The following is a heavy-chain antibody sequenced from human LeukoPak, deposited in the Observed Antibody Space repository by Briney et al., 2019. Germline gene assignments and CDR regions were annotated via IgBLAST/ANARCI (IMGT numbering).Heavy chain of an antibody. D-gene: IGHD6-19*01. CDR2: IKQDGSEK. V-gene: IGHV3-7*01. CDR3: ARGGQSSGWFWID. CDR1: GITFSRYW. J-gene: IGHJ4*02. Sequence: GGSLRLSCAASGITFSRYWMTWVRQAPGKGPEWVATIKQDGSEKYYVDSVKGRFTISRDNTKNSLYLQVNTLRPEDPAGYHCARGGQSSGWFWIDWGQGTQVTVSS.